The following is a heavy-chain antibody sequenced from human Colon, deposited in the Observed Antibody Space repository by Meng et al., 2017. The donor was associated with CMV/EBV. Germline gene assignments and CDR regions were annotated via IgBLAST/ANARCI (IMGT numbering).Heavy chain of an antibody. CDR1: GGSFSGYY. V-gene: IGHV4-34*01. D-gene: IGHD1-26*01. J-gene: IGHJ3*02. Sequence: SETLSLTCAVYGGSFSGYYWSWIRQPPGKGLEWIGEINHSGSTNYNPSLKSRVTISVDTSKNQFSLKLSSVTAADTAVYYCARRSDTWHAFDIWGQGTMVTVSS. CDR3: ARRSDTWHAFDI. CDR2: INHSGST.